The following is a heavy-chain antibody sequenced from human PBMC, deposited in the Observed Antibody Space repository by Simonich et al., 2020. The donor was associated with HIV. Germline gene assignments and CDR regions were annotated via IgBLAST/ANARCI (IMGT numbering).Heavy chain of an antibody. D-gene: IGHD6-13*01. CDR2: MYPNSGNT. Sequence: QVKLVQSVAEVKKHGASVKVSCKVSGYTFTSYDINWVRQATGQGLEWMGWMYPNSGNTGYDQKFQGRVTMTRNTSISTAYMVLSSLRSEDTAVYYCARGWYHFDYWGQGTLVTVSS. J-gene: IGHJ4*02. CDR3: ARGWYHFDY. CDR1: GYTFTSYD. V-gene: IGHV1-8*01.